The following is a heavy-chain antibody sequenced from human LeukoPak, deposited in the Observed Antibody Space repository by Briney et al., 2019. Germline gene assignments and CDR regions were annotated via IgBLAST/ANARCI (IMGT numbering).Heavy chain of an antibody. D-gene: IGHD6-19*01. Sequence: GGSLRLSCAASGFTFSSYEMNWVRQAPGKGLEWVSYISGSGSTMYYGDSLEGRFTISRDNANNSLYLQINSLRVEDTAVYYCATLWDPVAGTTQPLLWGQGTLVTVSS. CDR2: ISGSGSTM. V-gene: IGHV3-48*03. J-gene: IGHJ4*02. CDR3: ATLWDPVAGTTQPLL. CDR1: GFTFSSYE.